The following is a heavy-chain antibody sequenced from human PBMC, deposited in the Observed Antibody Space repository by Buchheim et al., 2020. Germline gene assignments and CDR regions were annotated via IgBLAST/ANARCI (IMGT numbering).Heavy chain of an antibody. CDR1: GGSISSGDYY. D-gene: IGHD2-15*01. V-gene: IGHV4-30-4*01. CDR3: ARAERYCSGGSCYSPFDY. CDR2: IYYSGST. Sequence: QVQLQESGPGLVKPSQTLSLTCTVSGGSISSGDYYWSWIRQPPGKGLEWIGYIYYSGSTYYNPSLKSRVTISVDTSKNQFYRKLSSVTAADTAVYYCARAERYCSGGSCYSPFDYWGQGTL. J-gene: IGHJ4*02.